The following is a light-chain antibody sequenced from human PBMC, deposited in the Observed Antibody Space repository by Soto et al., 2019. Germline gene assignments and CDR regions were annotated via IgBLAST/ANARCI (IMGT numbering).Light chain of an antibody. Sequence: SYELTQPSSVSVSPGQTARITCSGDTLSKQYAYWYQQKPGQAPVLVIYKDSERPSGIPARFSGSRSGTAVTLTIRGVQAEDDGDYYCQSADSSGTVVFGGGTKVTVL. V-gene: IGLV3-25*03. J-gene: IGLJ2*01. CDR2: KDS. CDR3: QSADSSGTVV. CDR1: TLSKQY.